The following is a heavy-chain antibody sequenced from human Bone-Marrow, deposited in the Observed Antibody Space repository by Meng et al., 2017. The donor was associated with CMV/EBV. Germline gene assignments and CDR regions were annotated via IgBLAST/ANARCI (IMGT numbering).Heavy chain of an antibody. V-gene: IGHV4-34*01. CDR2: INHSGST. D-gene: IGHD6-19*01. CDR3: ARFPGGWYSGAFDI. J-gene: IGHJ3*02. Sequence: GYGGSFSGYYWSWIRQPPGEGLEWIGEINHSGSTNYNPSLKSRVTISVDTSKNQFSLKLSSVTAADTAVYYCARFPGGWYSGAFDIWGQGTMVTVSS. CDR1: GGSFSGYY.